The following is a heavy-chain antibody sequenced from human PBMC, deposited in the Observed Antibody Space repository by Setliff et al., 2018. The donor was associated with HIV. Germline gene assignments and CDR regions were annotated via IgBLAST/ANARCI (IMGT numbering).Heavy chain of an antibody. CDR1: GDSISSHS. Sequence: SETLSLTCNVSGDSISSHSWTWIRQPPGKGLEYIGSIHYNEKTYYNPSLKSRVTISIDTSKNQFSLSLTSVTAADTAVYYCASRIYYYDSNNFLREEGFDPWGQGTLVTVSS. CDR3: ASRIYYYDSNNFLREEGFDP. J-gene: IGHJ5*02. V-gene: IGHV4-59*05. D-gene: IGHD3-22*01. CDR2: IHYNEKT.